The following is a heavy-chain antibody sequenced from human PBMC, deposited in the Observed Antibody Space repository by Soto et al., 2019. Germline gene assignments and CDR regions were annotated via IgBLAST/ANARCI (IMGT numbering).Heavy chain of an antibody. J-gene: IGHJ6*02. CDR1: GYTFTTYY. D-gene: IGHD5-18*01. Sequence: QVQLVQSGAEVKKPGASVKVSCETSGYTFTTYYMHWVRRAPGQGLEWMGMINPSGGSTSYAQKFQGRVTMTRDTSTRTIYMELSSLRRDDTAIYYCARRAYNYANMDGWGQGTTVTVSS. V-gene: IGHV1-46*01. CDR3: ARRAYNYANMDG. CDR2: INPSGGST.